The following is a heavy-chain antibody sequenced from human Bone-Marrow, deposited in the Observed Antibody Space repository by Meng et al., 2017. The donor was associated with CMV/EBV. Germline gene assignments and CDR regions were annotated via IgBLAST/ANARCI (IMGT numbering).Heavy chain of an antibody. J-gene: IGHJ4*02. Sequence: ASVKVSCKASGYTFTSYGISWVRQAPGQGLEWMGWISPYNGNTNHAQKLQGRVTMTTDTSTSTAYMELRSLRSDDTAVYYCARDTAIAVAGTLDYWGQGTLVTVSS. D-gene: IGHD6-19*01. CDR3: ARDTAIAVAGTLDY. CDR2: ISPYNGNT. V-gene: IGHV1-18*01. CDR1: GYTFTSYG.